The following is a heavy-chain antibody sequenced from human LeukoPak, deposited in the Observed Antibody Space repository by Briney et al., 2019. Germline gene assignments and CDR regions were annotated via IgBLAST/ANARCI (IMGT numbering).Heavy chain of an antibody. CDR3: ARSGVASGWVDY. V-gene: IGHV4-39*07. CDR1: GGSISSSSYY. J-gene: IGHJ4*02. CDR2: IYYSGST. Sequence: SETLSLTCTVSGGSISSSSYYWGWIRQPPGKGLEWIGSIYYSGSTYYNPSLKSRVTISVDTSKNQFSLKLSSVTAADTAVYYCARSGVASGWVDYWGQGTLVTVSS. D-gene: IGHD3-3*01.